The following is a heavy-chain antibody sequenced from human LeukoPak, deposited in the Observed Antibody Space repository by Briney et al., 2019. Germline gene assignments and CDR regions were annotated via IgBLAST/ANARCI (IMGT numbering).Heavy chain of an antibody. CDR2: INWNGGST. V-gene: IGHV3-20*04. J-gene: IGHJ4*02. Sequence: PGGSLRLSCAASGFTFDDYGMSWVRQAPGKGLEWVSGINWNGGSTGYADSVKGRFTISRDNAKNSLYLQMNSLTTEDSAIYFCAKDVDFWRYFDSWGQGTLVTVSS. CDR3: AKDVDFWRYFDS. CDR1: GFTFDDYG. D-gene: IGHD3-3*01.